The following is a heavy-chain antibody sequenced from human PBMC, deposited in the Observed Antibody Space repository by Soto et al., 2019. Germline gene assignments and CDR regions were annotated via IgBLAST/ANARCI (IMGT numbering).Heavy chain of an antibody. Sequence: QVQLVQSGAEVKKPGASVKVSCKASGYTFTGYYMHWVRQAPGQGLEWMGWINPNSGGTNYAQKFQGRGTMTRDTSLSPAYMELSRLGSDDTAVYYCASRGGRAVPSFYYYYGMDVWGQGTTVTVSS. D-gene: IGHD3-10*01. CDR1: GYTFTGYY. CDR3: ASRGGRAVPSFYYYYGMDV. V-gene: IGHV1-2*02. J-gene: IGHJ6*02. CDR2: INPNSGGT.